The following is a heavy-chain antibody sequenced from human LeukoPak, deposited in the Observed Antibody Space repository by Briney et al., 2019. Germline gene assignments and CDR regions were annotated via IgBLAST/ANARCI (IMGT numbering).Heavy chain of an antibody. Sequence: SETLSLTCTVSGGSISSSSYYWGWIRQPPGKGLEWIGSIYYSGSTYYNPSLKSRVPISVDTSKNQFSLKLSSVTAADTAVYYCAREGSYSSSSPLDYWGQGTLVTVSS. V-gene: IGHV4-39*07. CDR2: IYYSGST. D-gene: IGHD6-6*01. CDR3: AREGSYSSSSPLDY. CDR1: GGSISSSSYY. J-gene: IGHJ4*02.